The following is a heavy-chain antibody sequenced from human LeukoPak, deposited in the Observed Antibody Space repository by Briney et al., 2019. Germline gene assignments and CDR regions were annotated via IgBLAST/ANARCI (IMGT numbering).Heavy chain of an antibody. J-gene: IGHJ4*02. D-gene: IGHD6-19*01. CDR3: ARDGRAGSLFAY. Sequence: PSETLSLTCTVSGGSISGYYWSWIRQPPGKGPERVGYISYSGSTNYKPSLKSRVTISVDTSKNQFSLKLSSVTAADTAIYYCARDGRAGSLFAYWGQGTLVTVSS. V-gene: IGHV4-59*01. CDR2: ISYSGST. CDR1: GGSISGYY.